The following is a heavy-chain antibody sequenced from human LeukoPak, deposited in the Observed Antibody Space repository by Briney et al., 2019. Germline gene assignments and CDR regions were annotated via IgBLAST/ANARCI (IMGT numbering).Heavy chain of an antibody. CDR1: GYTFTGYY. Sequence: ASVKVSCKASGYTFTGYYMHWVRQAPGQGLEWMGWINPNSGGTNYAQKFQGRVTMTRDTSISTAYMELSRLRSDDTAVYYCARTVTSRKGIWFDPWGQGTLVTVSS. D-gene: IGHD2-2*01. CDR2: INPNSGGT. CDR3: ARTVTSRKGIWFDP. J-gene: IGHJ5*02. V-gene: IGHV1-2*02.